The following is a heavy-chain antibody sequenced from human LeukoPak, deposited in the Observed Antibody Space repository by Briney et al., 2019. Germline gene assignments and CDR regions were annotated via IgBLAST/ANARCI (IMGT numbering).Heavy chain of an antibody. Sequence: SETLSLTCTVSGGSISSSSYYWGWIRQPPGKGLEWIGSISYSGSTYYNPSLKCRATISVDTSNNQFSLKLSSVTAADTAVYYYASTGYSSGWYSLPGWYFDLWGRGTLVTVSS. CDR2: ISYSGST. CDR1: GGSISSSSYY. V-gene: IGHV4-39*01. J-gene: IGHJ2*01. CDR3: ASTGYSSGWYSLPGWYFDL. D-gene: IGHD6-19*01.